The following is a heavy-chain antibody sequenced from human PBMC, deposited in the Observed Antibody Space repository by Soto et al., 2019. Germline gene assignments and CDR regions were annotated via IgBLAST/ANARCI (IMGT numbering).Heavy chain of an antibody. D-gene: IGHD3-22*01. CDR1: GGSISSGGYS. CDR2: IYHSGST. V-gene: IGHV4-30-2*01. Sequence: SETLSLTCAVSGGSISSGGYSWSWIRQPPGKGLEWIGYIYHSGSTYYNPSLKSRVTISVDRSKNQFSLKLSSVTAADTAVYYCARSRYYYDSSGYYLPDAFDIWGQGTMVTVS. J-gene: IGHJ3*02. CDR3: ARSRYYYDSSGYYLPDAFDI.